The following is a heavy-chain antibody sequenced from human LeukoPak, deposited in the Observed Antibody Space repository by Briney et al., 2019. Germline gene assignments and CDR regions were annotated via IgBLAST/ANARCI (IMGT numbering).Heavy chain of an antibody. J-gene: IGHJ4*02. CDR2: ISGSGGST. D-gene: IGHD4-23*01. Sequence: GGSLRLSCAASGFTFSSYAMSWVRQAPGKGLEWVSAISGSGGSTYYADSVKGRFTISRDNSKNTLYLQMNSLRPEDTAVYYCVKRYGGNPSFDYWGQGTLVTVSS. CDR3: VKRYGGNPSFDY. CDR1: GFTFSSYA. V-gene: IGHV3-23*01.